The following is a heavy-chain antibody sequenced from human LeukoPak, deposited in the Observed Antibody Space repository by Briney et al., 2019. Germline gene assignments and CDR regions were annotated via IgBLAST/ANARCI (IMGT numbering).Heavy chain of an antibody. D-gene: IGHD5-12*01. Sequence: SGTLSLTCTVSGGSISSYYWSWIRQPPGKGLEWIGYIYYSGSTNYNPSLKSRVTISVDTSKNQFSLKLSSVTAADTAVYYCARHAYSGYPFALGYWGQGTLVTVSS. V-gene: IGHV4-59*08. CDR2: IYYSGST. J-gene: IGHJ4*02. CDR1: GGSISSYY. CDR3: ARHAYSGYPFALGY.